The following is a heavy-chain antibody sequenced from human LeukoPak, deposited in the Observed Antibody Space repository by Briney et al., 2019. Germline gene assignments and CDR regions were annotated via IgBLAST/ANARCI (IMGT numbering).Heavy chain of an antibody. J-gene: IGHJ4*02. CDR1: GGSISSYY. D-gene: IGHD3-10*01. CDR3: ARVGRYYYGSGSYYTFDY. Sequence: SETLSLTCTVSGGSISSYYWSWIRQPAGKGLEWIGRIYTSGSTNYNPSLKSRVTMSVDTSKNQFSLKLSSVTAADTAVYYCARVGRYYYGSGSYYTFDYWGQGTLVTVSS. CDR2: IYTSGST. V-gene: IGHV4-4*07.